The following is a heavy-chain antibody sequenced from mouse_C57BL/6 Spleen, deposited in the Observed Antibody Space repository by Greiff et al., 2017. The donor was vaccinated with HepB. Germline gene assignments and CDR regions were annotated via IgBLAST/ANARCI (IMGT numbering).Heavy chain of an antibody. Sequence: EVQLQQSGPELVKPGASVKIPCKASGYTFTDYNMDWVKQSHGKSLEWIGDINPNNGGTIYNQKFKGKATLTVDKSSSTAYMELRSLTSEDTAVYYCARGGTVEGFAYWGQGTLVTVSA. J-gene: IGHJ3*01. CDR3: ARGGTVEGFAY. V-gene: IGHV1-18*01. D-gene: IGHD1-1*01. CDR2: INPNNGGT. CDR1: GYTFTDYN.